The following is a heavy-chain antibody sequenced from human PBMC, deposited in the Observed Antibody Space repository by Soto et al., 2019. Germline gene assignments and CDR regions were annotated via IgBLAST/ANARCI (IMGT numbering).Heavy chain of an antibody. J-gene: IGHJ4*02. CDR3: AKVAKFGVVIEYFDS. Sequence: GGSLRLSCETPGFTFGNYGMGWVRQAPGKGLNWVSGISSSSRRTYYADSVRGRFTISRDNSKNTLYLQMDTLRADDTAIYYCAKVAKFGVVIEYFDSWGQGSLVTVSS. D-gene: IGHD3-3*01. V-gene: IGHV3-23*01. CDR2: ISSSSRRT. CDR1: GFTFGNYG.